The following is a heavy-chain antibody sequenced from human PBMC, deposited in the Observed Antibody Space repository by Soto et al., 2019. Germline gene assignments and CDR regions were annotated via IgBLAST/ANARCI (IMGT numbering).Heavy chain of an antibody. Sequence: SVKVSCKAPGGTFSSYAISWVRQAPGQGLEWMGGIIPIFGTANYAQKFQGRVTITADESTSTAYMELSSLRSEDTAVYYCARIALNCSSTSCMVNWFDPWGQGTLVTVSS. CDR2: IIPIFGTA. CDR3: ARIALNCSSTSCMVNWFDP. CDR1: GGTFSSYA. D-gene: IGHD2-2*01. V-gene: IGHV1-69*13. J-gene: IGHJ5*02.